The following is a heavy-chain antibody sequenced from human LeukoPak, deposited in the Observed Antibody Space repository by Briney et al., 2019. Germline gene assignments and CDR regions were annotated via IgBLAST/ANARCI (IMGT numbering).Heavy chain of an antibody. J-gene: IGHJ3*01. CDR3: ARHYSYELYAFDV. CDR1: GFTFSSYA. V-gene: IGHV4-39*01. D-gene: IGHD5-18*01. CDR2: MYYSGST. Sequence: GSLRLSCAASGFTFSSYAMGWVRQAPGKGLEWIGSMYYSGSTYYNPSLKSRVTISVDTSKNQFSLKLNSVTAADTAVYYCARHYSYELYAFDVWGQGTMVTVSS.